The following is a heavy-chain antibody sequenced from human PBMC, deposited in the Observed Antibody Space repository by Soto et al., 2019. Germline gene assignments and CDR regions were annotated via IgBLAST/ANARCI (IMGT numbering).Heavy chain of an antibody. Sequence: ASVKVSCKASGYTFTSYAMHWVRQAPGQRLEWMGWINAGNGNTKYSQKFQGRVTITRDTSASTAYMELSSLRSEDTAVYYCARGISSYYDFWSGSQPLDYWGQGTLVTISS. V-gene: IGHV1-3*01. J-gene: IGHJ4*02. CDR2: INAGNGNT. CDR3: ARGISSYYDFWSGSQPLDY. D-gene: IGHD3-3*01. CDR1: GYTFTSYA.